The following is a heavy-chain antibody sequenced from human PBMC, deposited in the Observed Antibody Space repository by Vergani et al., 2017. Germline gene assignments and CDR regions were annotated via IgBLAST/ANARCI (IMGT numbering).Heavy chain of an antibody. CDR1: SFSVSSHY. CDR3: ARGMTTETTDLDGFDI. CDR2: INIGGRT. V-gene: IGHV3-66*02. Sequence: EVQLVESGGGLVQPGGSLRLSCAASSFSVSSHYMTWVRQAPGKGLEWVSTINIGGRTAYADSVKGRLTLTSDDSKNTLHLQMNSLRPEDTAVYYCARGMTTETTDLDGFDIWGQGTMVSVSS. D-gene: IGHD4-17*01. J-gene: IGHJ3*02.